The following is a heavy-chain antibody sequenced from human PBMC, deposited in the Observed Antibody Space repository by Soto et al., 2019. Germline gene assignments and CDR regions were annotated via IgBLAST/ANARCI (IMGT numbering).Heavy chain of an antibody. CDR3: IKGGVGDNILLDF. D-gene: IGHD3-9*01. Sequence: PGGSLRLSCAASGFTFTNYAMNWVRHSPGKGLEWVSSITGADSRTFYADSVKGRFTISRDNSKSTLDLQMNNMRAADTAIYYCIKGGVGDNILLDFWGQGTLVTVSS. CDR1: GFTFTNYA. V-gene: IGHV3-23*01. CDR2: ITGADSRT. J-gene: IGHJ4*02.